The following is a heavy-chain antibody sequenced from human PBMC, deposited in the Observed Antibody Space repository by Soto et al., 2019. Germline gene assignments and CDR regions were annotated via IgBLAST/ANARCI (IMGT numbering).Heavy chain of an antibody. J-gene: IGHJ4*02. D-gene: IGHD1-26*01. V-gene: IGHV1-18*01. CDR2: ISTYNGNT. Sequence: ASVKVSCKASGYTFSSYGIGWVRQAPGQGLEWMGWISTYNGNTNYAQKLQGRVTMTTDTSTTTAYMELRSLRSDDTAVYYCARVTSGSFNFDYRGQGTLVTVSS. CDR1: GYTFSSYG. CDR3: ARVTSGSFNFDY.